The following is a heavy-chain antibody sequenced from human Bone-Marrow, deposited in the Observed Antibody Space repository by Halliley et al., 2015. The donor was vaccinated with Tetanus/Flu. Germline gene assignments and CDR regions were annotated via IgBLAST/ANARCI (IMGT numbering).Heavy chain of an antibody. J-gene: IGHJ4*02. D-gene: IGHD3-16*01. Sequence: LEGGSGIYRDGSTFDADSVKGRFTIPRGEFKNTLHLQRNSLRAGDTAVYYCAADAEASAMISFGFWGQGTLVTVSS. CDR2: IYRDGST. CDR3: AADAEASAMISFGF. V-gene: IGHV3-66*01.